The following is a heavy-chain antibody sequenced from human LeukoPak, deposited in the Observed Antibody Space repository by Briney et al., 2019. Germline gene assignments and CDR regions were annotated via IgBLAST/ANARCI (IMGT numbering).Heavy chain of an antibody. CDR2: IYHSGST. CDR1: GGSISSGGYY. V-gene: IGHV4-30-2*01. J-gene: IGHJ4*02. CDR3: AVGSDSSGLNYGY. Sequence: SETPSLTCTVSGGSISSGGYYWSWIRQPPGKGLEWIGYIYHSGSTYYNPSLKSRVTISVDTSKNQFSLKLSSVTAADTAVYYCAVGSDSSGLNYGYWGQGTLVTVSS. D-gene: IGHD3-22*01.